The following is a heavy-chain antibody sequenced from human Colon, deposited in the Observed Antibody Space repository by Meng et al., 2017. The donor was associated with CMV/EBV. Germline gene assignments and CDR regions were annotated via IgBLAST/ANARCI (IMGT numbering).Heavy chain of an antibody. CDR2: ISAYTGDT. CDR1: GYTFTNYG. D-gene: IGHD1-26*01. CDR3: VRESQSGSYIYLQH. Sequence: QVQLVQSGAEVKKPGASVKVSCKASGYTFTNYGISWVRQAPGQGLEWMGWISAYTGDTYYAQKFQGRVTMTTDTSTSTAYMGLRSLRSDDTAVYYCVRESQSGSYIYLQHWGQGTLVTVFS. J-gene: IGHJ1*01. V-gene: IGHV1-18*01.